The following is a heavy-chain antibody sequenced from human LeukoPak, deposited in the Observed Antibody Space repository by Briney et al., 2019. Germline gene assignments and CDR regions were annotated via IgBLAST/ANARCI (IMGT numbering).Heavy chain of an antibody. J-gene: IGHJ6*02. Sequence: GGSLRLSCAASGFTFSSYAMSWVRQAPGKGLEWVSSISGGGGSTYYADSVRGRFTISRDNSKNTLYLQTNSLRAEDTALYYCARRGVDTKEDYYYYIGMDVWGQGTTVTVSS. CDR1: GFTFSSYA. D-gene: IGHD5-18*01. V-gene: IGHV3-23*01. CDR2: ISGGGGST. CDR3: ARRGVDTKEDYYYYIGMDV.